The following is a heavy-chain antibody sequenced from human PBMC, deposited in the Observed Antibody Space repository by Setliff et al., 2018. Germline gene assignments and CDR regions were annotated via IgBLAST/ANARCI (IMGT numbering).Heavy chain of an antibody. D-gene: IGHD6-19*01. J-gene: IGHJ4*02. V-gene: IGHV4-39*07. CDR2: IYKTGNT. CDR1: GGSISSRSYY. CDR3: ASCQGSGWHYFDS. Sequence: SETLSLTCTVSGGSISSRSYYWGWIRQPPGKGLEWIGSIYKTGNTYYNPSLKSRVTISIYASENQFSLKFSAVPAADTAVYYCASCQGSGWHYFDSWGQGTLVTVSS.